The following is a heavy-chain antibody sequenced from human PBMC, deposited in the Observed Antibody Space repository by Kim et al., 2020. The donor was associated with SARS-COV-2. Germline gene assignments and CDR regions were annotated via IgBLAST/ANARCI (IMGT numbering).Heavy chain of an antibody. D-gene: IGHD3-10*01. J-gene: IGHJ3*02. CDR1: GGSISTYY. V-gene: IGHV4-59*01. CDR2: IYYSGST. CDR3: ARDTYYYGSGSWDDIFDS. Sequence: SETLSLTCTVSGGSISTYYWSWIRQPPGKGLEWIGHIYYSGSTNYNRSPRSRVTISVDTSKNQFSLKLSSVTAADTAMYYCARDTYYYGSGSWDDIFDSWGQGTMVTVSS.